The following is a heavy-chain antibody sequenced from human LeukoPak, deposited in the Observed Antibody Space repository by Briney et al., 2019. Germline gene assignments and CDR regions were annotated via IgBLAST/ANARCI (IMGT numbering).Heavy chain of an antibody. CDR1: GFTFSSYG. CDR3: AKDPIQLWPNWFDP. CDR2: ISYDGSNK. V-gene: IGHV3-30*18. J-gene: IGHJ5*02. Sequence: GRSLRLSCAASGFTFSSYGMHWVRQAPGKGLEWVAVISYDGSNKYYADSVKGRFTISRDNSKNTLYLQMNSLRAEDTAVYYCAKDPIQLWPNWFDPWGQGTLVTVSS. D-gene: IGHD5-18*01.